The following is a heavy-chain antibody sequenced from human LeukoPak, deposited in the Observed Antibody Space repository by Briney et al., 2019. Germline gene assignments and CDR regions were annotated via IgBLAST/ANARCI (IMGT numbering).Heavy chain of an antibody. Sequence: PGESLKIPCKGSGYSFTSYSIGWVRQIPGKGLEWMGKIYPGDSGTRYSPSIQGQITISADKSISTAYLQWSSLKASDTSMYDCARLLGDYYDSSGLHYWGQGTLVTVSS. J-gene: IGHJ4*02. D-gene: IGHD3-22*01. V-gene: IGHV5-51*01. CDR3: ARLLGDYYDSSGLHY. CDR1: GYSFTSYS. CDR2: IYPGDSGT.